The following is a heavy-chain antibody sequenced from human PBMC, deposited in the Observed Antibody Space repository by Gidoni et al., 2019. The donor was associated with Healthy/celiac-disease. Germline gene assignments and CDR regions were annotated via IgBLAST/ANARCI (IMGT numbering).Heavy chain of an antibody. CDR3: ARQDYSFYYGMDV. J-gene: IGHJ6*02. D-gene: IGHD4-4*01. Sequence: QVQLQESGPGLVKPSETLSLTCTVYGGSISSYYWSWIRQPPGKGLEWIGYIYYSGSTNYNPSLKSRVTISVDTSKNQFSLKLSSVTAADTAVYYCARQDYSFYYGMDVWGQGTTVTVSS. V-gene: IGHV4-59*08. CDR2: IYYSGST. CDR1: GGSISSYY.